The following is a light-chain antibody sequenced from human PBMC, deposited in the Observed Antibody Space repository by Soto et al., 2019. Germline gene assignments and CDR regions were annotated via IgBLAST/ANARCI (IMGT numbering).Light chain of an antibody. CDR2: AAS. V-gene: IGKV1-39*01. CDR3: QQSYSTPLF. J-gene: IGKJ4*01. Sequence: DIQMTQSPSSLSASVGDRVTITCRASQSISSYLNWYQQKPGKAPKLLIYAASSLQSGVRSRFSGSGSGTDFTLTITSLQPEDFATYYCQQSYSTPLFFGGGTKVEIK. CDR1: QSISSY.